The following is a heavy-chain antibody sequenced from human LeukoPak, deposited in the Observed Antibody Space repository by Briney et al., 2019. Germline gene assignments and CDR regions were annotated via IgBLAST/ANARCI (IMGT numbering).Heavy chain of an antibody. J-gene: IGHJ4*02. Sequence: SETLSLTCAVYGGSFSGYYWSWIRQPPGKGLEWIGEINHSGSTNYNPSLKSRVTISVDTSKNQFSLKLSSVTAADTAVYYCARGIREWPVVPAAFDYWGQGTLVTVSS. CDR2: INHSGST. CDR1: GGSFSGYY. V-gene: IGHV4-34*01. CDR3: ARGIREWPVVPAAFDY. D-gene: IGHD2-2*01.